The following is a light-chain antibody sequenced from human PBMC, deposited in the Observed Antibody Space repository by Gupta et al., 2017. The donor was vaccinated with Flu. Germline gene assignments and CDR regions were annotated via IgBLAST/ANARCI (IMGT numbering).Light chain of an antibody. CDR2: DVR. J-gene: IGLJ1*01. CDR1: SSDIGGYTC. Sequence: ITISCTGSSSDIGGYTCVSWYQKHPGSATKLLIYDVRNRASGITTRFSGSKSGNTASLTXSXLQAEDXADYYCSSYTNSSPYVFGTGTRVTVL. V-gene: IGLV2-14*04. CDR3: SSYTNSSPYV.